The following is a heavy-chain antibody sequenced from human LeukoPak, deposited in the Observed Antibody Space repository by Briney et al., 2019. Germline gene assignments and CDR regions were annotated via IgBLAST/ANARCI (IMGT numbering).Heavy chain of an antibody. V-gene: IGHV4-61*02. CDR2: IYSPGTN. Sequence: SQTLSLTCAVSAGSINSGDYYWSWIRQPAGKGLEWMGRIYSPGTNYNYNPSLKSRVTISIDTSNNQFSLKLTSVTAADTAVYYCARGIGTSYDSSRDAFDIWGQGTMVTVSS. J-gene: IGHJ3*02. D-gene: IGHD3-22*01. CDR1: AGSINSGDYY. CDR3: ARGIGTSYDSSRDAFDI.